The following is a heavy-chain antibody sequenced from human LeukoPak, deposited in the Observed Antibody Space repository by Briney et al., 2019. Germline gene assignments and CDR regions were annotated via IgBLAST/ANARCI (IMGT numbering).Heavy chain of an antibody. D-gene: IGHD1-26*01. J-gene: IGHJ3*02. CDR3: AREVYSGSYYWDAFDI. Sequence: ASVKVSCKASGHTFTSYGISWVRQAPGQGLEWMGWISAYNGNTNYAQKLQGRVTMTTDTSTSTAYMELKSLRSDDTAVYYCAREVYSGSYYWDAFDIWGQGTMVTVSS. CDR2: ISAYNGNT. V-gene: IGHV1-18*01. CDR1: GHTFTSYG.